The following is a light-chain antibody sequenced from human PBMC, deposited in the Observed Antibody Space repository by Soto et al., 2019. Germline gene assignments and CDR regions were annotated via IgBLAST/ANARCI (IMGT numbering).Light chain of an antibody. CDR1: SSDVGDYNY. CDR2: EVS. Sequence: QSVLTQPPSASGSPGQSVTISCAGTSSDVGDYNYVSWYQQYPGKVPKLMIYEVSEWPSGVPDRFSGSKSGNTAFLTVSGLQAEDEADYYCLSYADTAYVFGTGTKVTVL. V-gene: IGLV2-8*01. J-gene: IGLJ1*01. CDR3: LSYADTAYV.